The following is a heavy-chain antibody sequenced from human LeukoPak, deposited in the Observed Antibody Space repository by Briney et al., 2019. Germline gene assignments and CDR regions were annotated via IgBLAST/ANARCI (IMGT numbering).Heavy chain of an antibody. J-gene: IGHJ4*02. D-gene: IGHD3-22*01. CDR3: AKSYYYDSRNFDC. Sequence: GGSLRLSCAVSGFSLTEYSMHWVRQAPGKGLEWVAVISFDGSSKYYADSVKGRFTISRDNSKNTLYLQMNSLRAEDTAVYYCAKSYYYDSRNFDCWGQGTLVTVSS. V-gene: IGHV3-30*18. CDR1: GFSLTEYS. CDR2: ISFDGSSK.